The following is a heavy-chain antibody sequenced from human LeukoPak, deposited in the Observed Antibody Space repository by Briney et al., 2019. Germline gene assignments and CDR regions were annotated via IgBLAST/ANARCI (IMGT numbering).Heavy chain of an antibody. Sequence: SETLSLTCTVSGGSISSYYWSWIRQPPGKGLEWIGYIYYSGSTDYNPSLKSRVTLSVDTSKNQFSLKLSSVTAADTAVYYCARGHEAFDYWGEGTLVTVSS. CDR1: GGSISSYY. V-gene: IGHV4-59*01. J-gene: IGHJ4*02. CDR2: IYYSGST. CDR3: ARGHEAFDY.